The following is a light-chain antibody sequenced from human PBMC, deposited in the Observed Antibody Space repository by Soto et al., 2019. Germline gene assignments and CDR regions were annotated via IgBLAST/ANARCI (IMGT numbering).Light chain of an antibody. Sequence: DIQMTQSPSTLSGSVGDRVTITCRASQTISSWLAWYQQKPGKAPKLLIYKASTLKSGVPSRFSGSGSGTEFTLTIRSLQPDDFATYYCQHYNSYSEAFGQATKVEI. J-gene: IGKJ1*01. CDR2: KAS. CDR3: QHYNSYSEA. CDR1: QTISSW. V-gene: IGKV1-5*03.